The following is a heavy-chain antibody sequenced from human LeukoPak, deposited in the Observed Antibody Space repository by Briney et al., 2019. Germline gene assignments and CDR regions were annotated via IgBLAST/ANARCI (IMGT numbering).Heavy chain of an antibody. Sequence: GGSLRLSCAASGFTFSSYDMHWVRQAPGKGLEWVAVISYDGSNKYYADSVKGRFTISRDNSKNTLYLQMNSLRAEDTAVYYCARDPYYYDSSGYLLIDYWGQGTLVTVSS. CDR3: ARDPYYYDSSGYLLIDY. D-gene: IGHD3-22*01. CDR2: ISYDGSNK. J-gene: IGHJ4*02. CDR1: GFTFSSYD. V-gene: IGHV3-30-3*01.